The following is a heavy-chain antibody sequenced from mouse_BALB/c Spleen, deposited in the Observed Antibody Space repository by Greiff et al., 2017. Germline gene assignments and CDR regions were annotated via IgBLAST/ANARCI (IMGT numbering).Heavy chain of an antibody. CDR1: GFTFTDYY. Sequence: EVKLMESGGGLVQPGGSLRLSCATSGFTFTDYYMSWVRQPPGKALEWLGFIRNKANGYTTEYSASVKGRFTISRDNSQSILYLQMNTLRAEDSATYYCARDMGGGNYFDYWGQGTTLTVSS. CDR3: ARDMGGGNYFDY. J-gene: IGHJ2*01. CDR2: IRNKANGYTT. V-gene: IGHV7-3*02.